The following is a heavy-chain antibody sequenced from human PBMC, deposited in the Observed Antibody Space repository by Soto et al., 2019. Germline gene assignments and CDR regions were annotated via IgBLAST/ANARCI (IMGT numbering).Heavy chain of an antibody. V-gene: IGHV3-21*01. CDR2: ISSDSTYI. CDR1: GFTFRTYS. Sequence: PGGSLILSCAASGFTFRTYSMNWVRQVPGKGLEWVSAISSDSTYIFYADSVKGRFTISRDNAKNSLYLQINSLRAEDTAVYYCARDLGVTATGPSLDYWGQGTQVTVSS. J-gene: IGHJ4*02. D-gene: IGHD6-25*01. CDR3: ARDLGVTATGPSLDY.